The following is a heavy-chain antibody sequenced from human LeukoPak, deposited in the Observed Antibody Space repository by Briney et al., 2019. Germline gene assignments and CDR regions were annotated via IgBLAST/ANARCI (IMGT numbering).Heavy chain of an antibody. V-gene: IGHV1-3*01. J-gene: IGHJ6*02. Sequence: ASVKVSCKASGYTFTSYAMYWVRQAPGQRLEWMGWINAGNGNTKYSQKFQGRVTITRDTSASTAYMELSSLRSEDTAVYYCRAYGDYGLEGMDVWGQGTTVTVSS. CDR2: INAGNGNT. CDR1: GYTFTSYA. CDR3: RAYGDYGLEGMDV. D-gene: IGHD4-17*01.